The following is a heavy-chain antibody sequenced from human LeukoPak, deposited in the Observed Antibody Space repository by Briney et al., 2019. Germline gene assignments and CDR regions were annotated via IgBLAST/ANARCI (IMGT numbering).Heavy chain of an antibody. CDR3: ARKREGPATGIDC. J-gene: IGHJ4*02. CDR2: IYYTTGST. Sequence: PSETLSLTCTVSGDSISNSRSYWVWLRQPPGKGLEWIGNIYYTTGSTNYNPSLKSRVTISIDMSKNQFSLSLTSVTAADTAVYYCARKREGPATGIDCWGQGTLVTVSS. CDR1: GDSISNSRSY. D-gene: IGHD1-26*01. V-gene: IGHV4-39*07.